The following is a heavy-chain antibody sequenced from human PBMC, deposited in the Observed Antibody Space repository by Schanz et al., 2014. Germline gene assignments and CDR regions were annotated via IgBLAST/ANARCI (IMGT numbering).Heavy chain of an antibody. CDR3: AKAGSGWSTAGYYY. CDR1: GITFSGYS. CDR2: ISGSSSTK. V-gene: IGHV3-48*01. Sequence: EVQLVESGGGVVRPGGSLRLSCAASGITFSGYSMNWVRQAPGKGLEWVSYISGSSSTKYYADSVKGRFTISRDNGKKSLYLQMNSLRAEDTAVYYCAKAGSGWSTAGYYYWGQGTLVAVSS. J-gene: IGHJ4*02. D-gene: IGHD6-19*01.